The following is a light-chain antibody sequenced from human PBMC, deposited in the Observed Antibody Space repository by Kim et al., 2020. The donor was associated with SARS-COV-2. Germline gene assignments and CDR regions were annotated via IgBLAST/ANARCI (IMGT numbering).Light chain of an antibody. Sequence: DIQMTQSPSTLAASVGDRVTITCRASQTISRWLAWYQKKPGKAPKLLIYGASNLESGVASRFSGGGSGTEFTLTISSLQSDDSATYYCQQWNSHSFGAGTRVDIK. CDR3: QQWNSHS. CDR1: QTISRW. CDR2: GAS. J-gene: IGKJ4*02. V-gene: IGKV1-5*01.